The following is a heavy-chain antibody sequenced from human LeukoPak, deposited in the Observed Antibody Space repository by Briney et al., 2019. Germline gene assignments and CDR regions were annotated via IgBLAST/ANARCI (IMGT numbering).Heavy chain of an antibody. V-gene: IGHV4-59*01. CDR1: GGSISSYY. CDR2: IYYSGST. D-gene: IGHD3-9*01. J-gene: IGHJ5*02. Sequence: SETLSLTCTVSGGSISSYYWSWIRQPPGKGLEWIGYIYYSGSTNYNPSLKSRVTISVDTSKNQFSLKLGSVTAADTAVYYCARGKYDILTGYPVYNWFDPWGQGTLVTVSS. CDR3: ARGKYDILTGYPVYNWFDP.